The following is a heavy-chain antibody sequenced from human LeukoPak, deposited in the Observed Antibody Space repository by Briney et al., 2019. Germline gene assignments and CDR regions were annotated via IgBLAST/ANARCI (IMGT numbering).Heavy chain of an antibody. CDR1: GYTFDIYN. CDR3: ARGGIRDSNNVNYLYMDV. Sequence: ASVKLSCKASGYTFDIYNVYWVRQATGKGLEWMGWMNPRTGFAGYAQKFQDRVNMTRNTFITTAYMELTSLRSEDTAVYFCARGGIRDSNNVNYLYMDVWGKGTTVIVSS. V-gene: IGHV1-8*01. D-gene: IGHD4-11*01. CDR2: MNPRTGFA. J-gene: IGHJ6*03.